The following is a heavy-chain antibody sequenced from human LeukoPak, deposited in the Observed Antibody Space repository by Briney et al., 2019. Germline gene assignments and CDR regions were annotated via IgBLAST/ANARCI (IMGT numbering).Heavy chain of an antibody. Sequence: SETLSLTCTVSSGSIISYYWSWIRQPPGKGLEWIAYVYYSGSTNYNPSLKSRLTISVDMSKNQFFLKLNSVTAADTAVYYCARASVDTTLICAFDIWGQGSMVTVSS. J-gene: IGHJ3*02. CDR3: ARASVDTTLICAFDI. CDR2: VYYSGST. D-gene: IGHD5-18*01. V-gene: IGHV4-59*01. CDR1: SGSIISYY.